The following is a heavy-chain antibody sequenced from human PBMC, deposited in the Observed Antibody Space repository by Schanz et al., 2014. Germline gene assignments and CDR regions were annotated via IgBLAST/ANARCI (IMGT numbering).Heavy chain of an antibody. CDR3: AGAFDSSGYYFDY. J-gene: IGHJ4*02. CDR1: GYTFTSDS. V-gene: IGHV1-46*03. CDR2: INPSGGST. Sequence: QVQLVQSGAEVKKPGASVKVSCKASGYTFTSDSMHWVRQAPGQGLEWMGMINPSGGSTTYAQKFQGRVTMTRDTSISTVYMELSRVTYEDTAVYYCAGAFDSSGYYFDYWGQGTLVTVSS. D-gene: IGHD3-22*01.